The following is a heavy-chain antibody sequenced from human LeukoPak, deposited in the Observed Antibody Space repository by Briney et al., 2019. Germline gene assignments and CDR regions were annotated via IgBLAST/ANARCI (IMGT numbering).Heavy chain of an antibody. CDR1: GFTFSSYW. CDR3: AKEGAYPIITYDS. J-gene: IGHJ5*01. V-gene: IGHV3-7*01. D-gene: IGHD3-10*01. Sequence: GGSLRLSCAASGFTFSSYWMNWVRQAPGKGVEWVANIKGGGKEKNYVDSVKGGFSTSRDNAKNSLYLQMDSLRAEDTAVYYCAKEGAYPIITYDSWGQGALVTVSS. CDR2: IKGGGKEK.